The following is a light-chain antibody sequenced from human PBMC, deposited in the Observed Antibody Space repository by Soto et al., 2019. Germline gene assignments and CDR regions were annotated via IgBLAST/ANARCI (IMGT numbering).Light chain of an antibody. CDR2: EVS. Sequence: QSALTQPASVSGSPGQSITISCTGTSSDVGSYNLVSWYQQHPGKAPKLMIYEVSKRHSGVSNRFSGAKSGNTASLTISGLQAEDEAYYYCCSYAGSSPPYVFGTVTKLTVL. J-gene: IGLJ1*01. CDR3: CSYAGSSPPYV. CDR1: SSDVGSYNL. V-gene: IGLV2-23*02.